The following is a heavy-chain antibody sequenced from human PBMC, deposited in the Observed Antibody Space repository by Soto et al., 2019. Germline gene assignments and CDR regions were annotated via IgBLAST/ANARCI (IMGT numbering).Heavy chain of an antibody. Sequence: VGSLRLSCAASGFTFSSYEMNWVRQAPGKGLEWVSYISSSGSTIYYADSVKGRFTISRDNAKNSLYLQMNSLRAEDTAVYYCAAQGTTVTTDDAFDIWGQGTMVTVSS. D-gene: IGHD4-17*01. CDR2: ISSSGSTI. J-gene: IGHJ3*02. CDR3: AAQGTTVTTDDAFDI. V-gene: IGHV3-48*03. CDR1: GFTFSSYE.